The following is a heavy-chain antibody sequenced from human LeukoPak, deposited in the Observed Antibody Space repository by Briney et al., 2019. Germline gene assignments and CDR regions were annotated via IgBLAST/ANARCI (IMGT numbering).Heavy chain of an antibody. D-gene: IGHD3-22*01. V-gene: IGHV3-15*01. CDR3: TTADSSGYYYVGDAFDI. Sequence: GGSLRLSCAASGFTFSNAWMSWVRQAPGKGLEWVGRIKSKTDGGTTDYAAPVKGRFTISRDGSKNTLYLQMNSLKTEDTAVYYCTTADSSGYYYVGDAFDIWGQGTMVTVSS. CDR1: GFTFSNAW. CDR2: IKSKTDGGTT. J-gene: IGHJ3*02.